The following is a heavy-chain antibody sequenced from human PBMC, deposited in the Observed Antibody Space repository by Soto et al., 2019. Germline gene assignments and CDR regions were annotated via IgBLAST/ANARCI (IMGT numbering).Heavy chain of an antibody. Sequence: EVQLLESGGGLVQPGGSLRLSCAASGFTFNNYAMNWVRQAPGKGLEWVSVISGSGGSTYYADSVKGRFTISRDNSKNTLYLQMNSLRAEDTAVYYCAKRTTGWYFDLWGRGTLVTVSS. CDR2: ISGSGGST. J-gene: IGHJ2*01. CDR3: AKRTTGWYFDL. V-gene: IGHV3-23*01. CDR1: GFTFNNYA.